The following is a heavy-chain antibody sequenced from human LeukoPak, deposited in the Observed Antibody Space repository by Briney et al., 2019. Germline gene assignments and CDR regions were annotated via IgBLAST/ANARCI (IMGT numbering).Heavy chain of an antibody. CDR1: GYTFTSYG. CDR2: INAYNGNT. D-gene: IGHD3-3*01. Sequence: ASVKVSCKASGYTFTSYGISWVRQAPGQGLEWMGWINAYNGNTTYAQKLQGRVTMTTDTSTSTAYMELRSLRSDDTAVYYCARDRDDYEFWSGCLLDPWGQGTLVTVSS. V-gene: IGHV1-18*01. CDR3: ARDRDDYEFWSGCLLDP. J-gene: IGHJ5*02.